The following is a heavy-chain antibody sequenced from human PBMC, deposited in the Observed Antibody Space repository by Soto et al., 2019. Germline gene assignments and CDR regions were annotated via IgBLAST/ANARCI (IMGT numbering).Heavy chain of an antibody. CDR2: IYHSGTT. Sequence: KPSETLSLTCAVSGVSISSSSWWVWVRQPPGKGLEWVGEIYHSGTTNYNPSLKSRVTISVDKSKNHFSLRLTSVTAADTAVYYCARAAQLVKNWFDPWGQGTLVTVSS. CDR1: GVSISSSSW. CDR3: ARAAQLVKNWFDP. J-gene: IGHJ5*02. D-gene: IGHD6-13*01. V-gene: IGHV4-4*02.